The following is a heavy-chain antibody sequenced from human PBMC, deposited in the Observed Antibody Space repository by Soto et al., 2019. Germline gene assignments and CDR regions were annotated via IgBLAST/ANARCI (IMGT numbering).Heavy chain of an antibody. D-gene: IGHD6-13*01. J-gene: IGHJ4*02. CDR3: ARDSGRYSSSWFPIFDY. CDR2: IYSGGST. Sequence: GGSLRLSCAASGFTVSSNYMSWVRQAPGKGLEWVSVIYSGGSTYYADSVKGRFTISRDNSKNTLYLQMNSLRAEDTAVYYCARDSGRYSSSWFPIFDYWGQGTLVTVSS. V-gene: IGHV3-53*01. CDR1: GFTVSSNY.